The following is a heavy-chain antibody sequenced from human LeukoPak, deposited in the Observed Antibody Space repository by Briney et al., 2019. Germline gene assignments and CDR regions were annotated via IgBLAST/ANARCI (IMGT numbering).Heavy chain of an antibody. D-gene: IGHD1-7*01. Sequence: SGGSLRLSCEASGFIFDDYGVSWVRQAPGKGLEWVAGMNWNGGTAGYADSVKGRISISRDNAKNSLYLQMKNLRVEDTALYYCVRHAPITGTSYSWFDPWGQGTLVTVSS. V-gene: IGHV3-20*04. CDR3: VRHAPITGTSYSWFDP. J-gene: IGHJ5*02. CDR1: GFIFDDYG. CDR2: MNWNGGTA.